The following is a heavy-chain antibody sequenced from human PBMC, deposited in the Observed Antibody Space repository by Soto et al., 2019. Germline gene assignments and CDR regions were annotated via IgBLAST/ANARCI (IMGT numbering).Heavy chain of an antibody. J-gene: IGHJ6*02. V-gene: IGHV1-2*02. CDR2: INTKFGDT. Sequence: QVQLVQSGAEVKEPGDSVRVSCEASGYTFTAYYIHWLRQVPGQGLEWMGWINTKFGDTNYAQDFQGRVTMTRDMSISTVYMEFSRLTSDDTAIYYCARNMDYFYGPGSGNGHGVWVHGTKVTV. D-gene: IGHD3-10*01. CDR3: ARNMDYFYGPGSGNGHGV. CDR1: GYTFTAYY.